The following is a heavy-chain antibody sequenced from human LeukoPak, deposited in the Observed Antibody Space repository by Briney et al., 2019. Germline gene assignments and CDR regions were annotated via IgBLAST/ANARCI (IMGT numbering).Heavy chain of an antibody. CDR2: INPNSGGT. D-gene: IGHD2-2*01. V-gene: IGHV1-2*02. CDR3: ARYCSSTSCYWRNWFDP. CDR1: GYTFTGYY. Sequence: ASVKVSCTASGYTFTGYYMHWVRQAPGQGLEWMGWINPNSGGTNYAQKFQGRVTMTRDTSISTAYMELSRLRSDDTAVYYCARYCSSTSCYWRNWFDPWGQGTLVTVSS. J-gene: IGHJ5*02.